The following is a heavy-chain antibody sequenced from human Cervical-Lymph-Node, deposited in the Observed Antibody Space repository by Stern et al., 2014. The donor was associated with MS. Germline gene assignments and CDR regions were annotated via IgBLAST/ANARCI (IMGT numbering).Heavy chain of an antibody. CDR3: ARDGLPTTTRAWFDP. CDR1: GYTFTGYY. Sequence: QMQLVQSGAEVKKPGASVMVSCKASGYTFTGYYINWVRQAPGQGLEWMGRISPNSGVTNFAQKFQGRVTMTRDTSISTAYMELSSLRPDDTAVYYCARDGLPTTTRAWFDPWGQGTLVTVSS. CDR2: ISPNSGVT. V-gene: IGHV1-2*06. J-gene: IGHJ5*02. D-gene: IGHD1-1*01.